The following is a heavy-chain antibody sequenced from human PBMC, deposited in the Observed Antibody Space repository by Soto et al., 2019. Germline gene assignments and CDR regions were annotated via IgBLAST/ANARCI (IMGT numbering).Heavy chain of an antibody. CDR2: IYHSGST. CDR3: ARVGSYGDYAFDY. Sequence: QLQLQESGSGLVKPSQTLSLTCAVSGGSISSGGYSWSWIRQPPGKGLEWIGYIYHSGSTYYNPSLRSRVTISVDRSKNQFSLKLSSVTAADTAVYYCARVGSYGDYAFDYWGQGTLVTVSS. V-gene: IGHV4-30-2*01. CDR1: GGSISSGGYS. D-gene: IGHD4-17*01. J-gene: IGHJ4*02.